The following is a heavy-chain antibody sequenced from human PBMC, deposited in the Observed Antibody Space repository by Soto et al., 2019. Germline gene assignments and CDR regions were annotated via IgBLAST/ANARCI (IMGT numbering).Heavy chain of an antibody. CDR2: IWSDGSKD. D-gene: IGHD2-15*01. V-gene: IGHV3-33*01. J-gene: IGHJ5*02. CDR1: GFTFTTYG. Sequence: PGGSLRLSCATSGFTFTTYGFHWVRQAPGKGLEWVAVIWSDGSKDDYADSVRGRFTVFRDDSQSTIHLQMNSLRAEDTGVYYCARDGCSGGSCLLAPWGQGTLVTGSS. CDR3: ARDGCSGGSCLLAP.